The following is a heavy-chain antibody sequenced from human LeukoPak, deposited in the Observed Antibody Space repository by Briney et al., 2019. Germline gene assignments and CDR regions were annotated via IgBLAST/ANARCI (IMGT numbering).Heavy chain of an antibody. CDR3: AMLAVDTAMAPGDFFDY. J-gene: IGHJ4*02. V-gene: IGHV4-4*02. CDR1: GGSISSSNW. Sequence: SETLSLTCAVSGGSISSSNWWSWVRQPPGKGLEWIGEIYHSGSTNYNPSLKSRVTISVDKSKNQFSLKLSSVTAADTAVYYCAMLAVDTAMAPGDFFDYWGQGTLATVSS. CDR2: IYHSGST. D-gene: IGHD5-18*01.